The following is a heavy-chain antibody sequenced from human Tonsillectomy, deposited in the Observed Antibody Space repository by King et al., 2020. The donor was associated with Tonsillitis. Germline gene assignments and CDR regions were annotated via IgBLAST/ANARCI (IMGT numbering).Heavy chain of an antibody. Sequence: VQLVQSGAEVKKPGASVKVSCKASGYTFTSYYMHWVRQAPGQGLEWMGIINPSGGSTSYAQKFQGRVTMTRDTSTSTVYMELSSLRSEDTAVYYCARGEYYDFWSGPNWFDPWGQGTLVTVSS. D-gene: IGHD3-3*01. CDR2: INPSGGST. J-gene: IGHJ5*02. V-gene: IGHV1-46*03. CDR1: GYTFTSYY. CDR3: ARGEYYDFWSGPNWFDP.